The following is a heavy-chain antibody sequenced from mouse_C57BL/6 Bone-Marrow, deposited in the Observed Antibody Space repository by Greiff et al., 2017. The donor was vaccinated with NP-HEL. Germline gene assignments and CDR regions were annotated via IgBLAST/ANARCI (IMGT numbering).Heavy chain of an antibody. J-gene: IGHJ4*01. D-gene: IGHD2-4*01. CDR3: AREGGLRRRTYAMDY. V-gene: IGHV5-16*01. CDR1: GFTFSDYY. CDR2: INYDGSST. Sequence: EVQLMESEGGLVQPGSSMKLSCTASGFTFSDYYMAWVRQVPEKGLEWVANINYDGSSTYYLDSLKSRFIISRDNAKNILYLQMSSLKAEDTATYYCAREGGLRRRTYAMDYWGQGTSVTVSS.